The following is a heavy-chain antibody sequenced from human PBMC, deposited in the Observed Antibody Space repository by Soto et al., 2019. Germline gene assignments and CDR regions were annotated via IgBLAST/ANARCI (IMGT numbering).Heavy chain of an antibody. Sequence: EVQLLESGGGLVQPGGSLRLSCAASGFTFSSYAMSWVRQAPGKGLGWVSAISGSGGSTYYADSVKGRFTISRDNSKNTLYLQMNSLRAEDTAVYYCAKYRDAINDAFDIWGQGTMVTVSS. CDR2: ISGSGGST. J-gene: IGHJ3*02. CDR3: AKYRDAINDAFDI. V-gene: IGHV3-23*01. CDR1: GFTFSSYA.